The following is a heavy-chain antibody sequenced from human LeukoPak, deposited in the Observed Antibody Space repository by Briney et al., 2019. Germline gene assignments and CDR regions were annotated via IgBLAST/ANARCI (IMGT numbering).Heavy chain of an antibody. V-gene: IGHV3-23*01. CDR3: AKDMGFGELLYWFDP. Sequence: PGGSLRLSCAASGFTFSSYAMSWVRQAPGKGLEWVSAISGSGGSTYYADSVKGRFTISRDNSKNTLYLQMNSLRAEDTAVYYCAKDMGFGELLYWFDPWGQGTLVTVSS. CDR1: GFTFSSYA. CDR2: ISGSGGST. J-gene: IGHJ5*02. D-gene: IGHD3-10*01.